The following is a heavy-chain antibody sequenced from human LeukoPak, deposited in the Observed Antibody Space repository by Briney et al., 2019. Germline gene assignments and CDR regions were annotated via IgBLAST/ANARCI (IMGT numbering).Heavy chain of an antibody. CDR1: GGTFSSYA. V-gene: IGHV1-69*06. Sequence: SVKVSCKASGGTFSSYAINWVRQAPGQGLEWMGGIIPMFGTANYAQKFQGRVAITADKSTSTAYMDLSSLRSEDTAVYYCARDLVGSHTGYSSGAWDYWGQGTLVTVSS. CDR3: ARDLVGSHTGYSSGAWDY. CDR2: IIPMFGTA. D-gene: IGHD3-9*01. J-gene: IGHJ4*02.